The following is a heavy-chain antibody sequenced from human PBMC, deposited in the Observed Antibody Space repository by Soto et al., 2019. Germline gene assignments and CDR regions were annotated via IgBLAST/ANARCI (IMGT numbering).Heavy chain of an antibody. CDR1: GVSISSYY. J-gene: IGHJ4*02. CDR3: ARGWGRIFDY. Sequence: SETLSLTCSVSGVSISSYYWSWIRQPPGKGLEWIGEINHSGSTNYNPSLKSRVTISIDTSKNQFSLKLSSVTAADTAVYYCARGWGRIFDYWGQGTLVTVSS. D-gene: IGHD7-27*01. CDR2: INHSGST. V-gene: IGHV4-34*01.